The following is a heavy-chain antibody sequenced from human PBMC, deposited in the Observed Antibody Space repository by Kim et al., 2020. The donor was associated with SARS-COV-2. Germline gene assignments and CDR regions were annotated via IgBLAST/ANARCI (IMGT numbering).Heavy chain of an antibody. V-gene: IGHV3-33*03. CDR3: ARRGSSDGTAIISFDK. D-gene: IGHD1-1*01. J-gene: IGHJ3*02. Sequence: SVGGRLTITRDNSKNTLFLQMYNLRADDTAVYFCARRGSSDGTAIISFDKWGQGTVVTVSS.